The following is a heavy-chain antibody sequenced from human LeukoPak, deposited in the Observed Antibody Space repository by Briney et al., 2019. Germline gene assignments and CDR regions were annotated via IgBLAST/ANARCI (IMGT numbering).Heavy chain of an antibody. D-gene: IGHD3-3*01. V-gene: IGHV3-23*01. CDR3: AKVRADFWSGLYPHLDY. CDR2: ISGSGGST. Sequence: PGGSLRLSCAASGFTFSSYAMSWVRQAPGKGLEWVSAISGSGGSTYYADSVKGRFTISRDNSKNTLYLQMNSLRAEDTAVYYCAKVRADFWSGLYPHLDYWGQGTPVTVSS. CDR1: GFTFSSYA. J-gene: IGHJ4*02.